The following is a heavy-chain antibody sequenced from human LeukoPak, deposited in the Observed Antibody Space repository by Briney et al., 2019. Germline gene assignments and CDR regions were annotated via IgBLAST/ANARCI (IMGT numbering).Heavy chain of an antibody. J-gene: IGHJ6*02. CDR3: ARKWELPLYYYYYGMDV. V-gene: IGHV4-59*12. D-gene: IGHD1-26*01. Sequence: SETLSLTCTVSGGSIRGYYWSWIRQPPGKGLEWIGYIYYTGSTNYNPSLKSRVTISVDTSKNQFSLKLSSVTAADTAVYYCARKWELPLYYYYYGMDVWGQGTTVTVSS. CDR1: GGSIRGYY. CDR2: IYYTGST.